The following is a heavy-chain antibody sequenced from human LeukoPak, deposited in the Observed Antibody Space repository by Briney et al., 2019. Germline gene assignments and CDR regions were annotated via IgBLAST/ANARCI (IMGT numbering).Heavy chain of an antibody. CDR1: GGSISSYY. D-gene: IGHD3-22*01. J-gene: IGHJ2*01. CDR3: ARGRKIGITMIVVARRAGSPRWYFDL. CDR2: IYYSGST. Sequence: QSSETLSLTCTVSGGSISSYYWSWIRQPPGKGLEWIGYIYYSGSTNYNPSLKSRVTISVDTSKNQFSLKLSSVTAADTAVYYCARGRKIGITMIVVARRAGSPRWYFDLWGRGTLVTVSS. V-gene: IGHV4-59*01.